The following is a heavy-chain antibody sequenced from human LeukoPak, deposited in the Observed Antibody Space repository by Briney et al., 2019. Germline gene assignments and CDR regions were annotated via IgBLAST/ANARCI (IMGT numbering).Heavy chain of an antibody. Sequence: SETLSLTCAVYGGSFSGYYWSWIRQPPGKGLEWIGEINHSGSTNYNPSLKSRVTISVDTSKNQFSLKLSSVTAADTAVYYCARVVATYYYYGMDVWGQGTTVTVSS. CDR3: ARVVATYYYYGMDV. CDR1: GGSFSGYY. CDR2: INHSGST. J-gene: IGHJ6*02. D-gene: IGHD5-12*01. V-gene: IGHV4-34*01.